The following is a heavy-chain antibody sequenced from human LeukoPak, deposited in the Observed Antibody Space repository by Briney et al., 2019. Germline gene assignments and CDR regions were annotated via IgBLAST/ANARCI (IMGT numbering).Heavy chain of an antibody. J-gene: IGHJ4*02. CDR3: AKKMSITAASQVDY. CDR1: GFSFTNYA. D-gene: IGHD1-20*01. V-gene: IGHV3-23*01. CDR2: ISSSGGST. Sequence: GGSLRLSCVGSGFSFTNYAVSWVRQAPGKGLEWVSAISSSGGSTDYTDSVKGRFTISRDNSKNTLYLQMNSLRAEDTAVYYCAKKMSITAASQVDYWGQGTLVTVSS.